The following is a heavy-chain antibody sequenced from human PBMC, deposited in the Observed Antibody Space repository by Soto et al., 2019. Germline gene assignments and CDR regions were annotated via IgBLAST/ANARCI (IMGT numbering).Heavy chain of an antibody. CDR3: ARSLTLYYDSGGYAPFDY. CDR2: IDPSDSYT. V-gene: IGHV5-10-1*01. Sequence: GESLKISCKGSGYSFTSYWISWVRQMPGKGLEWMGRIDPSDSYTNYSPSFQGHVTISADKSISTAYLQWSSLKASDTAMYYCARSLTLYYDSGGYAPFDYWGQGTLVTVSS. J-gene: IGHJ4*02. CDR1: GYSFTSYW. D-gene: IGHD3-22*01.